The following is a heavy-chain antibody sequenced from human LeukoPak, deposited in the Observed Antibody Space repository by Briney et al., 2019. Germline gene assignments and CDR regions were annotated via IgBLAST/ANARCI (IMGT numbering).Heavy chain of an antibody. J-gene: IGHJ4*02. CDR3: AKTQWKVGATDYFDY. Sequence: GGSLRLSCAASGFAFNNYAMTWVRQAPGKGLEWVSNINDNGGQRHYADSVKGRFTISRDNFKNTLFLQMDSLRAEDTAVYYCAKTQWKVGATDYFDYWGQGILVTVSS. CDR2: INDNGGQR. D-gene: IGHD1-26*01. CDR1: GFAFNNYA. V-gene: IGHV3-23*01.